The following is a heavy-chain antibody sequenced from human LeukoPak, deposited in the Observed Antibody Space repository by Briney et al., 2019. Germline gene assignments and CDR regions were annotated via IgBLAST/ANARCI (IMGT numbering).Heavy chain of an antibody. CDR3: AKSRAPTADPDAFDV. J-gene: IGHJ3*01. Sequence: PGGSLRLSCAASGFTFSSYGMHWVRQAPGKGLEWVAFIRYDGSNEYYADSVKGRFTISRDNSKNSLYLQMNRLRVEDTAMYYCAKSRAPTADPDAFDVWGQGTMVTVSS. V-gene: IGHV3-30*02. CDR1: GFTFSSYG. CDR2: IRYDGSNE. D-gene: IGHD1-14*01.